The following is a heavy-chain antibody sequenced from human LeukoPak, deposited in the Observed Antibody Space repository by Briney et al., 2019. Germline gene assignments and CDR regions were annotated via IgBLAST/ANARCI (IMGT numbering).Heavy chain of an antibody. Sequence: GGSLRLSCAASGFTFSSFWMTWVRQAPGKGLEWIANIKPDGSEKYYVDSVKGRFTISRDNAKNSLYLQLNSLRAEDTAMYYCARDDYGDYFFDFWGQGTLVTVSS. CDR1: GFTFSSFW. CDR2: IKPDGSEK. D-gene: IGHD4-17*01. V-gene: IGHV3-7*01. J-gene: IGHJ4*02. CDR3: ARDDYGDYFFDF.